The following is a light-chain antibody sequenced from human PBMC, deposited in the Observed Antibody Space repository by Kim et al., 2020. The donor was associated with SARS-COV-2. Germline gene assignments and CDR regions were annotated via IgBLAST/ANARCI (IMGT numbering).Light chain of an antibody. Sequence: SYELTQPPSVSGSPGQTARITCSGDALPKQYAYWYQQKPGQAPVLVIYKDSERPSGIPERFSGSSSGTTVTLTISGVQAEDEADYYCQSADSSGTYVFGT. CDR1: ALPKQY. CDR3: QSADSSGTYV. J-gene: IGLJ1*01. CDR2: KDS. V-gene: IGLV3-25*03.